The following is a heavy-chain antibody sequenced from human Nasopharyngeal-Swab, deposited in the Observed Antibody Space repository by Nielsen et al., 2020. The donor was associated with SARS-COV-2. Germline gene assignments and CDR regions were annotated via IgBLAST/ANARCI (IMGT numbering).Heavy chain of an antibody. D-gene: IGHD6-13*01. CDR2: IIPIFGTA. Sequence: SVTVSCKASRGTFSSYSISRLRQAPGHGLEWMGGIIPIFGTANYQQKFQRRVTITADESTSTAYMELSSLRSEDTAVYYCARGSIAAAQNNNWFDPWGQGTLVTVSS. CDR1: RGTFSSYS. V-gene: IGHV1-69*13. J-gene: IGHJ5*02. CDR3: ARGSIAAAQNNNWFDP.